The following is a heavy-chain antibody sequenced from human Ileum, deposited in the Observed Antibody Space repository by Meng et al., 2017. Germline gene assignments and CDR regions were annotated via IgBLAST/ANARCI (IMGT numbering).Heavy chain of an antibody. J-gene: IGHJ5*02. V-gene: IGHV2-5*01. Sequence: QMTLKASGLTLVKPTPTLTLTCTFSGFSLSTSGVGVGWIRQPPGKALEWLALIYWNDDKRYSPSLKSRLTITKDTSKNQVVLTMTNMDPVDTATYYCAHHYYYGSGSYTWFDPWGQGTLVTVSS. CDR3: AHHYYYGSGSYTWFDP. CDR2: IYWNDDK. D-gene: IGHD3-10*01. CDR1: GFSLSTSGVG.